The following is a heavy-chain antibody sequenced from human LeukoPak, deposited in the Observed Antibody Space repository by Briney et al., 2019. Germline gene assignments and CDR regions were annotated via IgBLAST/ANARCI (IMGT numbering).Heavy chain of an antibody. Sequence: GGSLRLSCAASGFTVSRNYMSWVRQAPGKGLVWVSRINTDGRTITYADSVKGRFTISRDNAKNTLYLQMNSLRAEDTAVYYCVRSAFLTTEFYFDYWGYGTLVTVSS. CDR2: INTDGRTI. CDR3: VRSAFLTTEFYFDY. J-gene: IGHJ4*01. V-gene: IGHV3-74*01. CDR1: GFTVSRNY. D-gene: IGHD4-11*01.